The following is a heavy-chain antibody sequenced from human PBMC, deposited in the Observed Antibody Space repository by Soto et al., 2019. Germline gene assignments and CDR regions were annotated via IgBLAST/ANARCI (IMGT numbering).Heavy chain of an antibody. CDR2: IIPIFGTA. CDR1: GGTFSSYA. V-gene: IGHV1-69*01. J-gene: IGHJ1*01. D-gene: IGHD2-15*01. Sequence: QVQLVQSGAEVKKPGSSVKVSCKASGGTFSSYAISWVRQAPGQGLEWMGGIIPIFGTANYAQKFQGRVTITADESTSTAYMELSSLRSEDTAVYYCAREEGYCSGGSCSAHEYFQHWGQGTLVTVSS. CDR3: AREEGYCSGGSCSAHEYFQH.